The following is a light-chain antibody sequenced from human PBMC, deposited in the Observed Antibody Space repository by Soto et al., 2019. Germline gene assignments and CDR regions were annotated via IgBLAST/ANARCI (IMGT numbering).Light chain of an antibody. Sequence: QSALTQPASVSGSPGQSITISCTGTSSDVGANIFVSLHQQHPGKAPKLMIYAVSSRPSGVSYRFSGSKSGNTASLTISGLQAEDEADYYCSSYTINNSYVFGTGTKVTVL. V-gene: IGLV2-14*01. CDR3: SSYTINNSYV. J-gene: IGLJ1*01. CDR2: AVS. CDR1: SSDVGANIF.